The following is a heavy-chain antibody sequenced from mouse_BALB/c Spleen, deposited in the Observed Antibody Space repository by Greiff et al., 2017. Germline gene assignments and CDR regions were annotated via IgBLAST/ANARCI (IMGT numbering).Heavy chain of an antibody. CDR1: GFTFSSYG. CDR3: ARSGEGGDYFDY. CDR2: ISSGGSYT. D-gene: IGHD1-3*01. V-gene: IGHV5-6*01. Sequence: EVQLVESGGGLVKPGGSLKLSCAASGFTFSSYGMSWVRQTPDKRLEWVATISSGGSYTYYPDSVKGRFTISRDNAKNTLYLQMSSLKSEDTAMYYCARSGEGGDYFDYWGQGTTLTVSS. J-gene: IGHJ2*01.